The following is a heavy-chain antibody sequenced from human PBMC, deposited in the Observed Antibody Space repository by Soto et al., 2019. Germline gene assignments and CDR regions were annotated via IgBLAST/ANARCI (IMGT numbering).Heavy chain of an antibody. CDR3: ARGSRGVLLPAAPPLFDY. V-gene: IGHV4-30-4*01. CDR1: GGSISSGDYY. D-gene: IGHD2-2*01. Sequence: QVQLQESGPGLVKPSQTLSLTCTVSGGSISSGDYYWSWIRQPPGKGLEWIGYIYYSGSTYYNPSLESRVTISVDTSKNQFTLKLSSVTAADTAVYYCARGSRGVLLPAAPPLFDYWGQGTLVTVSS. CDR2: IYYSGST. J-gene: IGHJ4*02.